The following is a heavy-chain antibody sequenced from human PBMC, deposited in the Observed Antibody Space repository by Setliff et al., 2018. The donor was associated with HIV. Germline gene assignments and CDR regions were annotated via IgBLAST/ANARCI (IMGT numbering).Heavy chain of an antibody. Sequence: SETLSLTCTVSGGSFSGNYWSWIRQPPGKGLEWIGEVHHSGRTTNYNPSLKSRVTISVDTSKNQFSLKLTSVTAADTAIFYCARRDPQYNYGHFDYWSQGTLVTVSS. J-gene: IGHJ4*02. D-gene: IGHD5-18*01. V-gene: IGHV4-34*01. CDR1: GGSFSGNY. CDR2: VHHSGRTT. CDR3: ARRDPQYNYGHFDY.